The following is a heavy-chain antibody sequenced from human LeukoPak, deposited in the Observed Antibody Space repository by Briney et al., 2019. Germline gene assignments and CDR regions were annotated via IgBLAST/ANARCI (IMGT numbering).Heavy chain of an antibody. V-gene: IGHV4-34*09. CDR2: IYYSGST. J-gene: IGHJ4*02. CDR3: ARRGGYSYGYDY. D-gene: IGHD5-18*01. Sequence: KSSETLSLTCAVYGGSFSGYYWSWIRQPPGKGLEWIGYIYYSGSTYYNPSLKSRVTISVDTSKNQFSLKLSSVTAADTAVYYCARRGGYSYGYDYWGQGTLVTVSS. CDR1: GGSFSGYY.